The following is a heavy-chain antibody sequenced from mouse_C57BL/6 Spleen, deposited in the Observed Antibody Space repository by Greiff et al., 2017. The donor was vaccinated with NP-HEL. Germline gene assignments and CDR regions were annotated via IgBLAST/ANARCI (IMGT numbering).Heavy chain of an antibody. J-gene: IGHJ3*01. V-gene: IGHV2-4*01. CDR2: IWSGGST. D-gene: IGHD1-1*01. CDR3: ASYYYGSRGGFAY. CDR1: GFSLTSYG. Sequence: VQLQQSGPGLVQPSQSLSITCTVSGFSLTSYGVHWVRQPPGKGLEWLGVIWSGGSTDYNAAFISRLSISKDNSKSKVFFKMNSLQADDTAIYYCASYYYGSRGGFAYWGQGTLVTVSA.